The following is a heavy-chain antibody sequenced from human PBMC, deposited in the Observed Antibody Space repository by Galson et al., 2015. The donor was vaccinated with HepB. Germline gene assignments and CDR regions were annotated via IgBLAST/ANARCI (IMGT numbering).Heavy chain of an antibody. CDR2: ISWDGGST. CDR3: AKEEDSSSWYSAFDY. D-gene: IGHD6-13*01. CDR1: GFTFDDYT. Sequence: SLRLSCAASGFTFDDYTMHRVRQAPGKGLEWVSLISWDGGSTYYADSVKGRFTISRDNSKNSLYLQMNSLRTEDTALYYCAKEEDSSSWYSAFDYWGQGTLVTVSS. J-gene: IGHJ4*02. V-gene: IGHV3-43*01.